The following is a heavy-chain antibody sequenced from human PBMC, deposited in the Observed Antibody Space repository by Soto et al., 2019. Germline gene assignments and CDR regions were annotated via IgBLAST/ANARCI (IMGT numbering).Heavy chain of an antibody. V-gene: IGHV3-30*04. CDR1: GFTFSTYA. CDR2: ISYDRSNK. Sequence: GSLRLSFAASGFTFSTYAMHWLSQDPGKGLAWVAGISYDRSNKHYADSVKGRFTISRDNSKDRLYLQMNSLRAEDTAVYYCARPPVIDIVVPPDYWGQGT. J-gene: IGHJ4*02. D-gene: IGHD2-15*01. CDR3: ARPPVIDIVVPPDY.